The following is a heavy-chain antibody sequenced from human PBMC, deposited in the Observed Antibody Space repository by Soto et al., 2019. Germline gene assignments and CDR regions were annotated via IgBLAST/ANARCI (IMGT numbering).Heavy chain of an antibody. Sequence: EAQLVESGGGLVQPGGSLTLSCTASEITLNIYWMHWIRQAPGKGLVWVSRINPESTTLTYADSVTGRFTISRDSAKYTLYLQMNGLSAEDTAIYYCTKDTLGAWDSWGQGTLVTVSS. V-gene: IGHV3-74*01. CDR1: EITLNIYW. D-gene: IGHD3-16*01. J-gene: IGHJ4*02. CDR2: INPESTTL. CDR3: TKDTLGAWDS.